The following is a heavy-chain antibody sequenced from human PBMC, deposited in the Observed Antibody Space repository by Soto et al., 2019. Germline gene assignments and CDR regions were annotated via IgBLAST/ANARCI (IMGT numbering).Heavy chain of an antibody. J-gene: IGHJ4*02. CDR3: ARGRPGDTEVDY. V-gene: IGHV1-69*02. Sequence: QVQLVQSGAEVKKPGSSVKVSCKASGGTFSSYTISWVRQAPGQGLEWMGRIIPILGIANYAQKFQGRVTITADISTSTAYMELSSLRSEDTAVYYCARGRPGDTEVDYWGQGTLVTVSS. CDR2: IIPILGIA. CDR1: GGTFSSYT. D-gene: IGHD4-17*01.